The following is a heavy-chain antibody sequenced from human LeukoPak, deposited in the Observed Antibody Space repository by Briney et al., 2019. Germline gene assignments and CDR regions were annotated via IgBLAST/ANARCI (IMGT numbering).Heavy chain of an antibody. CDR3: ARDRGWQQFDY. CDR2: TKKDGSET. Sequence: GGSLRLSCAASGFTFSNSWMTWVRQTPGKGLERVANTKKDGSETYYVESVRGRFSISRDNAKNSVYLEMNSLRAEDTAVYFCARDRGWQQFDYWGQGTLVTVSA. CDR1: GFTFSNSW. V-gene: IGHV3-7*01. J-gene: IGHJ4*02. D-gene: IGHD5-24*01.